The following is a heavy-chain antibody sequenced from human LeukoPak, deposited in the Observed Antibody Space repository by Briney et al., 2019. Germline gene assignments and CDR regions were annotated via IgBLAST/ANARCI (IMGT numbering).Heavy chain of an antibody. CDR3: ARAMSTFGGVRNYFDS. CDR2: ISSSGSTI. Sequence: KSGGSLRLSCAASGFTFSDYYMSWIRQAPGKGLEWVSYISSSGSTIYYADSVNGRFRISRDNAKSSLDLEMNSLRAEDTAVYYCARAMSTFGGVRNYFDSWGQGTLVTVSS. D-gene: IGHD3-16*01. J-gene: IGHJ4*02. CDR1: GFTFSDYY. V-gene: IGHV3-11*01.